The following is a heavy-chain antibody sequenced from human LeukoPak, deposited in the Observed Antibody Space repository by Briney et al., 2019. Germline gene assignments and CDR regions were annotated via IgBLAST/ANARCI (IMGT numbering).Heavy chain of an antibody. CDR2: ISGSDGST. CDR1: GFTFNTYG. Sequence: PGRSLRLSCAVSGFTFNTYGMTWVRQAPGKGLEWVSGISGSDGSTYHADSVKGRFTISRDNSKNTLYLQMGSLRAEDMAVYYCARAPGAFDIWGQGTMVTVSS. J-gene: IGHJ3*02. CDR3: ARAPGAFDI. V-gene: IGHV3-23*01.